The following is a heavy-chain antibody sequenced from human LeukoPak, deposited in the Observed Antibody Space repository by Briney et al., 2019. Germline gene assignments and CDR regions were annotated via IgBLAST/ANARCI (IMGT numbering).Heavy chain of an antibody. CDR2: INPNSGGT. D-gene: IGHD6-19*01. CDR1: GYTFTGYY. J-gene: IGHJ4*02. CDR3: ASHSSGWYEYYFDY. Sequence: ASVKVSCKASGYTFTGYYMHWVRQTPGQGLEWMGWINPNSGGTNYAQKFQGRVTMTRDTSISTAYMELSRLRSDDTAVYYCASHSSGWYEYYFDYWGQGTLVTVSS. V-gene: IGHV1-2*02.